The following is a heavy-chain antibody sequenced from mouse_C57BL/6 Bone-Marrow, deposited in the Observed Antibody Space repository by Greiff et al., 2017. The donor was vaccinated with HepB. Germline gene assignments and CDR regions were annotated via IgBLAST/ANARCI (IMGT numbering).Heavy chain of an antibody. CDR1: GFTFSDYG. CDR3: DRLGEIYDYDDPCWYFDV. Sequence: DVMLVESGGGLVQPGGSLKLSCAASGFTFSDYGMAWVRQAPRKGPEWVAFISNLAYSIYYADTVTGRFTISRENAKNTLYLEMSSLRSEDTTMYYCDRLGEIYDYDDPCWYFDVWGTGTTVTVSS. CDR2: ISNLAYSI. D-gene: IGHD2-4*01. J-gene: IGHJ1*03. V-gene: IGHV5-15*01.